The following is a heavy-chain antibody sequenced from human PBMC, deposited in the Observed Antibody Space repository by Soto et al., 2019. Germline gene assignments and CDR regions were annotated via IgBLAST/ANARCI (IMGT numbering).Heavy chain of an antibody. CDR1: GFTFSSYE. Sequence: EVQLVESGGGLVQPGGSLRLSCAASGFTFSSYEMNWVRQAPEKGLEWVSYISDTGKTVYYADSVKGRFAISRDNAKNSLFLQMNSLRGDDTAVYYCAAGDWGAAFDNWGQGTLVTVSS. D-gene: IGHD7-27*01. V-gene: IGHV3-48*03. J-gene: IGHJ4*02. CDR3: AAGDWGAAFDN. CDR2: ISDTGKTV.